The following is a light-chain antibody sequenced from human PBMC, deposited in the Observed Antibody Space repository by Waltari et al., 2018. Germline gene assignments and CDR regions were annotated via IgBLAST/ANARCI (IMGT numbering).Light chain of an antibody. CDR1: STDVGSYNY. V-gene: IGLV2-14*03. Sequence: QSALTQPASVSGSPGQSITISCTGTSTDVGSYNYVPWYQQYPGKAPQLLIYDVTQRPSGISTRFSGSKSGNTASLTISGLQAEDEADYFCNSHSTTTPVVFGGGTKVTVL. J-gene: IGLJ2*01. CDR2: DVT. CDR3: NSHSTTTPVV.